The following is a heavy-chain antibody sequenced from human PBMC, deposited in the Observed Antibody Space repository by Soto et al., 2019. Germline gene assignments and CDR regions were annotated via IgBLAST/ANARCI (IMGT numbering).Heavy chain of an antibody. J-gene: IGHJ6*02. CDR2: ISAYNGNT. CDR1: GYTFTSYG. V-gene: IGHV1-18*04. D-gene: IGHD3-22*01. CDR3: ARDHYYDSSGYYWGGGYYYYAMDV. Sequence: ASVKVSCKASGYTFTSYGISWVRQAPGQGLEWMGWISAYNGNTNYAQKLQGRVTMTTDTSTNTAYMELRSLRSDDTAVYYCARDHYYDSSGYYWGGGYYYYAMDVWGQGTTVTVSS.